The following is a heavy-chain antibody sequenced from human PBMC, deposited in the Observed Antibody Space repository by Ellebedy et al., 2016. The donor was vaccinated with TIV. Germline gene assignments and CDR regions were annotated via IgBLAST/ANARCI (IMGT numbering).Heavy chain of an antibody. Sequence: ASVKVSCXASGYTFTSYYMHWVRQAPGQGLEWMGIINPSGGSTSYAQKFQGRVTMTRDTSTSTVYMELSSLRSEDTAVYYCARGVGYCSSGSCYDYYYYGMDVWGQGTTVTVSS. V-gene: IGHV1-46*01. CDR2: INPSGGST. D-gene: IGHD2-15*01. CDR3: ARGVGYCSSGSCYDYYYYGMDV. J-gene: IGHJ6*02. CDR1: GYTFTSYY.